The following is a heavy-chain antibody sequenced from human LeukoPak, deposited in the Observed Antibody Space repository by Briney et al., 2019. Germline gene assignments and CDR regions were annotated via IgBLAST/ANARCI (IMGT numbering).Heavy chain of an antibody. CDR1: GGSISSSSYY. D-gene: IGHD2-21*01. J-gene: IGHJ4*02. Sequence: PSETLSLTCTVSGGSISSSSYYWGWIRQPPGKGLEWIGSIYYSGSTYYNPSLKSRVTISVDTSKNQFSLKLSSVTAADTAVYYCARGDVCVAYCGGEQPFDYWGQGTLVTVSS. CDR3: ARGDVCVAYCGGEQPFDY. V-gene: IGHV4-39*07. CDR2: IYYSGST.